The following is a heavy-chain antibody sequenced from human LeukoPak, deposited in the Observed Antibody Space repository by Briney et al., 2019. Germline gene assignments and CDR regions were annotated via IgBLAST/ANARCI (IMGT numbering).Heavy chain of an antibody. CDR3: ARATQWLVLFGY. V-gene: IGHV1-3*01. Sequence: ASVKVSCKASGYTFTSYAMHWVRQAPGQRLEWMGWINAGNGNTKYSQKFQGRVTITRDTSASTAYMELSSLRSEDTAVYYCARATQWLVLFGYWGQGTLVTVSS. J-gene: IGHJ4*02. D-gene: IGHD6-19*01. CDR2: INAGNGNT. CDR1: GYTFTSYA.